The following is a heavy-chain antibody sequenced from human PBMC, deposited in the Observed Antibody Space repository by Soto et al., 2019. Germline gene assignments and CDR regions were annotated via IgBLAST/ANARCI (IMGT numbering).Heavy chain of an antibody. Sequence: QVQLVESGGGVVQPGRSLRLTCAASGFTFSSGGMHWVRQAPGKGLEWVALIAYDGSKTYYGDSVRGRFTISRDNSENRLFLQMNSLRAEDTAVYYCARWVGGSMFDNSGKYDSWGQGTLVTVSS. V-gene: IGHV3-30*03. CDR3: ARWVGGSMFDNSGKYDS. D-gene: IGHD3-22*01. J-gene: IGHJ5*01. CDR1: GFTFSSGG. CDR2: IAYDGSKT.